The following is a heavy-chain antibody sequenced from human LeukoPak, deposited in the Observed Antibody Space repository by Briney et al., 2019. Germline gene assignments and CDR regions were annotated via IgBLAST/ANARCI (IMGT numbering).Heavy chain of an antibody. D-gene: IGHD5-12*01. Sequence: QPGGSLRLSCAASGFTFSSYAMSWVRQAPGKGLEWVSTIGGSGGSTYYADSVKGRFTISRDNFKNTLYLQMNSLRAEDTAVYYCARDVDGGYWGQGTLVTVSS. J-gene: IGHJ4*02. CDR3: ARDVDGGY. V-gene: IGHV3-23*01. CDR2: IGGSGGST. CDR1: GFTFSSYA.